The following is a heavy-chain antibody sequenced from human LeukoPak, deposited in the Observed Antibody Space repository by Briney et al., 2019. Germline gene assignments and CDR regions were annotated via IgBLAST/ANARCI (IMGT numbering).Heavy chain of an antibody. D-gene: IGHD5-18*01. V-gene: IGHV4-39*01. CDR3: ARSSPGAIQLWLRGGYYFDY. Sequence: PSETLSLTCTVSGGSISSSSCYWGWIRQPPGKGLEWIGSIYYSGSTYYNPSLKSRVTISVDTSKNQFSLKLSSVTAADTAVYYCARSSPGAIQLWLRGGYYFDYWGQGTLVTVSS. CDR1: GGSISSSSCY. CDR2: IYYSGST. J-gene: IGHJ4*02.